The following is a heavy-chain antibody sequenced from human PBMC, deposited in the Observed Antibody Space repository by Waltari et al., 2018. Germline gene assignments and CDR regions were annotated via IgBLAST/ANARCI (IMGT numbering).Heavy chain of an antibody. CDR1: GFTFSSYA. D-gene: IGHD3-16*01. CDR2: ISYDGSNK. Sequence: QVQLVESGGGVVQPGRSLRLSCAASGFTFSSYAMPWVRQAPGKGLEWVAVISYDGSNKYYADSVKGRFTISRDNSKNTLYLQMNSLRAEDTAVYYCAREWGTNEGPFDYWGQGTLVTVSS. J-gene: IGHJ4*02. V-gene: IGHV3-30-3*01. CDR3: AREWGTNEGPFDY.